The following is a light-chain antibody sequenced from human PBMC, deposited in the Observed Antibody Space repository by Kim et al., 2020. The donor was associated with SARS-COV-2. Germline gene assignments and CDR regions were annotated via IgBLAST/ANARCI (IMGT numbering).Light chain of an antibody. CDR2: YDN. CDR1: INGSKS. V-gene: IGLV3-21*04. J-gene: IGLJ2*01. Sequence: TGKASRITCGGNINGSKSERWYQQKPGQAPVLVIYYDNDRPSGIPERFSGSNSRNTATLTISRVEAEDEADYYCQVWDSSSDLLVFGGGTQLTVL. CDR3: QVWDSSSDLLV.